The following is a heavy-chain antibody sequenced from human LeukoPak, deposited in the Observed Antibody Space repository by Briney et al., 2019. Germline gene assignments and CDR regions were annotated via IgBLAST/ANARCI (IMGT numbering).Heavy chain of an antibody. D-gene: IGHD5-18*01. Sequence: SETLSLTCAVYGGSLSGYYWSWIRQPPGKGLEWIGEINHSGSTNYNPSLKSRVTISADTSKNQFSLKLSSVTAADPAVYYCATLWLRGLVAFDIWGQGTMVTVSS. J-gene: IGHJ3*02. CDR1: GGSLSGYY. CDR2: INHSGST. CDR3: ATLWLRGLVAFDI. V-gene: IGHV4-34*01.